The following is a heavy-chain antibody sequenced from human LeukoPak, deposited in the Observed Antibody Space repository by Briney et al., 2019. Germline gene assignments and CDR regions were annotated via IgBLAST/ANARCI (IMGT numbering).Heavy chain of an antibody. CDR2: ITNSGRST. V-gene: IGHV3-11*04. D-gene: IGHD1-26*01. J-gene: IGHJ4*02. Sequence: GRSLRLSCEASGFSFSNYFISWIRQAPGKWMECVGYITNSGRSTNYADAVKARFTISRDNAKKSVYLEMTDLRAEDNAVYYCAREASGNYHVFDSWGQGTLVTVSS. CDR1: GFSFSNYF. CDR3: AREASGNYHVFDS.